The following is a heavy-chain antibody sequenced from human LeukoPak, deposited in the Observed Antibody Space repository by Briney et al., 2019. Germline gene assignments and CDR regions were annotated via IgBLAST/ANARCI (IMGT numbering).Heavy chain of an antibody. Sequence: ASVKVSCKASGYTFTSYYMHWVRQAPGQGLEWMGIINPSGGSTSYAQKFQGRVTMTTDTSTSTAYMELRSLRSDDTAVYYCARNGLMAGHFDYWGQGTLVTVSS. CDR3: ARNGLMAGHFDY. CDR2: INPSGGST. J-gene: IGHJ4*02. V-gene: IGHV1-46*01. D-gene: IGHD6-19*01. CDR1: GYTFTSYY.